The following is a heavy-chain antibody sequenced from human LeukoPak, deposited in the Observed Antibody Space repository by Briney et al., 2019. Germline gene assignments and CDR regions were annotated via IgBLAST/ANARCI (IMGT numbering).Heavy chain of an antibody. CDR3: ARVGILNYDILTGYYAPPDY. Sequence: ASVKVSCKASGGTFSSYAISWVRQAPGQGLEWMGRIIPILGIANYAQKFQGRVTITADKSTSTAYMELSSLRSEDTAVYYCARVGILNYDILTGYYAPPDYWGQGTLVTVSS. CDR1: GGTFSSYA. D-gene: IGHD3-9*01. J-gene: IGHJ4*02. CDR2: IIPILGIA. V-gene: IGHV1-69*04.